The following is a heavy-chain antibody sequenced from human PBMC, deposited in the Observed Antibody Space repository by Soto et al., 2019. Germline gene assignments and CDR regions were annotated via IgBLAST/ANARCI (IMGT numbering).Heavy chain of an antibody. D-gene: IGHD6-19*01. CDR1: GFTFSSYA. CDR3: AKDLGKRGWYLLSFFDY. Sequence: GSLRLSCAASGFTFSSYAMSWVRQAPGKGLEWVSAISGSGGSTYYADSVKGRFTISRDNSKNTLYLQMNSLRAEDTAVYYCAKDLGKRGWYLLSFFDYWGQGTVVTVSS. J-gene: IGHJ4*02. CDR2: ISGSGGST. V-gene: IGHV3-23*01.